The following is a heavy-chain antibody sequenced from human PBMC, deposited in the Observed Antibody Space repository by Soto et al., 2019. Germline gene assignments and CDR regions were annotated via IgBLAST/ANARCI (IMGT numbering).Heavy chain of an antibody. CDR1: GYTLNTCG. Sequence: QVQLVQSGAEVKKPGASVKVSCKASGYTLNTCGITWVRQAPGQGLEWMGWISANNDHTNYPQKLQGRVTMTTDTATSTAYMELRSLTSDDTAVDYCARGTYFDYWGQGTLVTVSS. J-gene: IGHJ4*02. CDR2: ISANNDHT. V-gene: IGHV1-18*01. CDR3: ARGTYFDY.